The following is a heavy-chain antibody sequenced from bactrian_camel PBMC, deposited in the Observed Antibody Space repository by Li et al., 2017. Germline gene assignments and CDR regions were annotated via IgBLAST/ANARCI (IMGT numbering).Heavy chain of an antibody. CDR2: IYTGLGRA. Sequence: VQLVESGGGSVQAGGSRRLSCTPSGSIYNDNCMGWIRQAPGMEREAVAAIYTGLGRAHYADSVLGRFTISKDNARKTVYLQMTSLKAEDTAIYYCSADLRLVGSPGGSAPAYWGQATQVTVS. V-gene: IGHV3S53*01. CDR1: GSIYNDNC. D-gene: IGHD7*01. CDR3: SADLRLVGSPGGSAPAY. J-gene: IGHJ4*01.